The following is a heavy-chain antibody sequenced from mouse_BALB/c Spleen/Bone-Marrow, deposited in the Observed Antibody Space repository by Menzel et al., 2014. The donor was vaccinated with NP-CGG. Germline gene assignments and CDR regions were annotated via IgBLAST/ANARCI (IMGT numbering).Heavy chain of an antibody. CDR3: TRGRRDAMDY. Sequence: VQLVESGAELVKPGASVKLSCKASGYTFTSYYMYWVKQRPGQGLEWVGEINPSNGGTNFNEKFKSKATLTVGKSSSTAYMQLSSLTSEDSAVYYCTRGRRDAMDYWGQGTSVTVSS. V-gene: IGHV1S81*02. J-gene: IGHJ4*01. CDR1: GYTFTSYY. CDR2: INPSNGGT.